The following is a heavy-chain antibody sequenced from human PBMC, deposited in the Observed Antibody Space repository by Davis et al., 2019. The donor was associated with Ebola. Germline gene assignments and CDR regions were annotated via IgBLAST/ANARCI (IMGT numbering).Heavy chain of an antibody. CDR1: GYTFNTYW. V-gene: IGHV5-51*01. CDR2: IYPGDSDT. CDR3: ARIPISYYYMDV. J-gene: IGHJ6*03. D-gene: IGHD3-3*02. Sequence: GESLKISCKGSGYTFNTYWIGWVRQMPGKGLEWMGIIYPGDSDTIYSPSFRGQVTISADKSINTAYLQWSSLEASDTAIYYCARIPISYYYMDVWGKGTTVTVTS.